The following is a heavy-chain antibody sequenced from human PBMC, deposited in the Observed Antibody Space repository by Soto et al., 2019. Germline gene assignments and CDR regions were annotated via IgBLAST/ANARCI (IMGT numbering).Heavy chain of an antibody. CDR2: ISAHNGNT. CDR3: ASGSSRHY. J-gene: IGHJ4*01. Sequence: QVHLVQSGAEVKKPGASVKVSCKGSGYAFTTYGITWVRQAPGQGLEWMGWISAHNGNTNSAQKLQGRVTVTRDTSTRTAYMPPTCLRSDDTAVYSSASGSSRHYCGPAALITVSS. V-gene: IGHV1-18*01. CDR1: GYAFTTYG. D-gene: IGHD1-26*01.